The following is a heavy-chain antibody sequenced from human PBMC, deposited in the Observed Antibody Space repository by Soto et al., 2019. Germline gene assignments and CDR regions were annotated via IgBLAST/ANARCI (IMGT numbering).Heavy chain of an antibody. V-gene: IGHV4-31*03. Sequence: QVQLQESGPGLVKPSQTLSLTCTVSGGSISSGGYYWSWIRQHPGKGLEWIGYIYYSGSTYYNPSLKSRVTISVDTSKNQFSLKLSSVTAADTAVYYCARAWRGYCSCGSCYSDYWGQGTLVTVSS. CDR3: ARAWRGYCSCGSCYSDY. CDR1: GGSISSGGYY. D-gene: IGHD2-15*01. J-gene: IGHJ4*02. CDR2: IYYSGST.